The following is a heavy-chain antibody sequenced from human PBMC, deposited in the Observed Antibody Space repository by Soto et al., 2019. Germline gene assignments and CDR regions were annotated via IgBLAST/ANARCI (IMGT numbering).Heavy chain of an antibody. CDR3: VRHGIDYLHGLVDV. Sequence: QVQLQQSGPRLVKPSETLSLTCTVSSGPDRSHNWGWIRQPPGRGLEWIGDVYYTGDTAYNPSLQGRVTLSADTSTNDTSLTRNSVTAADAAVYYCVRHGIDYLHGLVDVWGQGTTVSVSS. J-gene: IGHJ6*02. D-gene: IGHD4-17*01. V-gene: IGHV4-59*08. CDR1: SGPDRSHN. CDR2: VYYTGDT.